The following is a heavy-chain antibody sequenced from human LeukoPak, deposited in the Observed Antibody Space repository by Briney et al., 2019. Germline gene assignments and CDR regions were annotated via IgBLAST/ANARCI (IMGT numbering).Heavy chain of an antibody. D-gene: IGHD6-13*01. CDR3: ASQYSSSWDYYFDY. V-gene: IGHV4-4*02. CDR1: GGSISSSNR. J-gene: IGHJ4*02. CDR2: IYHSGST. Sequence: SGTLSLTCAVSGGSISSSNRWSWVRQPPGKGLEWIGEIYHSGSTNYNPSLKSRVTISVDKSKNQFSLKLSSVTAADTAVYYCASQYSSSWDYYFDYWGQGTLVTVSS.